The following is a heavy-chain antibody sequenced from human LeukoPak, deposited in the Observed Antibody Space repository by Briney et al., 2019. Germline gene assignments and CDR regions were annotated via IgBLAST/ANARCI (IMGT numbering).Heavy chain of an antibody. CDR3: ARVAVAGNDY. D-gene: IGHD6-19*01. V-gene: IGHV3-21*01. CDR1: GFSFSDYA. Sequence: GGSLRLSCAASGFSFSDYAMSWVRQAPGKGLEWVSSISSSSSYIYYADSVKGRFTISRDNAKNSLYLQMSSLRAEDTAVYYCARVAVAGNDYWGQGTLVTVSS. CDR2: ISSSSSYI. J-gene: IGHJ4*02.